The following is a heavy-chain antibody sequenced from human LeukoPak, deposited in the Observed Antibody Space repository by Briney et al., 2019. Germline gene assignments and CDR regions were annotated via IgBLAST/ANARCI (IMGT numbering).Heavy chain of an antibody. J-gene: IGHJ4*02. V-gene: IGHV4-30-4*01. D-gene: IGHD6-19*01. CDR2: IYYSGST. CDR3: ARAQYSSGWYLDY. Sequence: SQTLSLTCTVSGGSISSGDYYWSWIRQPPGKGLEWIGYIYYSGSTYYNPPLKSRVTISVDTSKNQFSLTLSSVTAADTAVYYCARAQYSSGWYLDYWGQGTLVTVSS. CDR1: GGSISSGDYY.